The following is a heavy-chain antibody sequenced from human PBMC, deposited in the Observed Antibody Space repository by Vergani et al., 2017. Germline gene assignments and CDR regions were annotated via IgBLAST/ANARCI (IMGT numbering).Heavy chain of an antibody. CDR1: GGTFSSYA. CDR3: ARDLLLGDYYYYYGMDV. V-gene: IGHV1-69*13. J-gene: IGHJ6*02. Sequence: QVQLVQSGAEVKKPGSSVKVSCKASGGTFSSYAISWVRQAPGQGLEWMGRIIPIFGTAHYAQKFQGRVTITADESTSTAYMELSSLRSEDTAVYYCARDLLLGDYYYYYGMDVWGQGTTVTVSS. CDR2: IIPIFGTA.